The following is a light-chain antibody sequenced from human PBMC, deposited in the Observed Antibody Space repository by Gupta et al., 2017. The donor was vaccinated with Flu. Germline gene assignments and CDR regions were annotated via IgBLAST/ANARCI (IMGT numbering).Light chain of an antibody. V-gene: IGKV2-28*01. CDR3: RQALQLPLT. Sequence: VTPGEPASISCRSSQSLLHRSGYNYLGWFLQKPGQSPQLLMYLGSNRAPGVPDRFSGSGSGTDFTLKISRVAAEDVGIYYCRQALQLPLTFGQGTRLEIK. CDR1: QSLLHRSGYNY. J-gene: IGKJ5*01. CDR2: LGS.